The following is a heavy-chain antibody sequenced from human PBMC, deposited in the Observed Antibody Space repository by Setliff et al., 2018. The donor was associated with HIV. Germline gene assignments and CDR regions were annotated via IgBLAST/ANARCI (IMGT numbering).Heavy chain of an antibody. CDR3: ARGSVGDYGDYGAYFDY. D-gene: IGHD4-17*01. Sequence: PGGSLRLSCAASGFTFSSYEMNWVRQAPGKGLEWVSKISSSGSTIYYADSVKGRFTISRDNAKNSLYLQMNSLRAEDTAVYYCARGSVGDYGDYGAYFDYWGQGTLVTVSS. CDR2: ISSSGSTI. J-gene: IGHJ4*02. CDR1: GFTFSSYE. V-gene: IGHV3-48*03.